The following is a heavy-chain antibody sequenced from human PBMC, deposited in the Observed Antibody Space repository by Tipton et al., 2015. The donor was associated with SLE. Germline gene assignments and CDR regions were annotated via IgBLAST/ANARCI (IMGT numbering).Heavy chain of an antibody. D-gene: IGHD1-1*01. V-gene: IGHV3-11*01. J-gene: IGHJ4*02. Sequence: GSLRLSCAASGFTFSDFYMSWIRQAPGKGLEWISDITSNSNTVTYADSLKGRFTISRDNSKNSLYLQMDSLRAEDTAVYFCARGGRKYYFDCWGQGTLVTVSS. CDR2: ITSNSNTV. CDR1: GFTFSDFY. CDR3: ARGGRKYYFDC.